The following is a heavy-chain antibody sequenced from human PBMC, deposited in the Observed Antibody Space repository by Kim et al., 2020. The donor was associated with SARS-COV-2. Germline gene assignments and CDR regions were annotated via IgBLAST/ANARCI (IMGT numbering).Heavy chain of an antibody. V-gene: IGHV3-64D*06. CDR3: VKAEGGGYRRSWYRI. J-gene: IGHJ3*02. D-gene: IGHD6-13*01. Sequence: DSGKGRLNITRDNSKNTLYIQMSSLRAEDTAVYYCVKAEGGGYRRSWYRIWGQGTKVTVSS.